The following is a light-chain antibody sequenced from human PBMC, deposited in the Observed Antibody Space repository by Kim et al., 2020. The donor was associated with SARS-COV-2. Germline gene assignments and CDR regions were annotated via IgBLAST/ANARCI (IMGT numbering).Light chain of an antibody. V-gene: IGLV4-69*01. J-gene: IGLJ3*02. CDR2: LNSDGSH. CDR1: SGHSSYA. Sequence: ASVKLACTLSSGHSSYAIAWHQQQPEKGTRYLMKLNSDGSHSKGDGIPDRCSGSSSGAERYLTISSLQSEDEADYYCQTWGTGIRVFGGGTQLTVL. CDR3: QTWGTGIRV.